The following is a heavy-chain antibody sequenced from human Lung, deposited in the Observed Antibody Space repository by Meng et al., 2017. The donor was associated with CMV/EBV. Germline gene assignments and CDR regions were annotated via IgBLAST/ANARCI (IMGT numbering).Heavy chain of an antibody. CDR1: GDRVSTKSAA. Sequence: QAQLQQSGPGLGNPSQTLSLTCASAGDRVSTKSAAWNWIRQSPSRGLEWLGRTYYRSKWYNDYAVSVKSRITINPDTSKNQFSLQLNSVTPEDTAVYYCAREGIEYYYYYYMDVWGKGTMVTVSS. V-gene: IGHV6-1*01. CDR2: TYYRSKWYN. D-gene: IGHD3-3*02. J-gene: IGHJ6*03. CDR3: AREGIEYYYYYYMDV.